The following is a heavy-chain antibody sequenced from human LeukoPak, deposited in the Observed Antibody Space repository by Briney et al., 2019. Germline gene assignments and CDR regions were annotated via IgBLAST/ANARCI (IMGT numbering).Heavy chain of an antibody. CDR1: GFTVSNNY. D-gene: IGHD1-26*01. CDR2: IYSGGST. Sequence: GGSLRLSCAASGFTVSNNYMSWVRQAPRKGLEWVSVIYSGGSTYYADSVKGRFTISRDNSKNTLYLQMNSLRAEGTAVYYCARIYSGSYSDYWGRGTLVTVSS. J-gene: IGHJ4*02. V-gene: IGHV3-53*01. CDR3: ARIYSGSYSDY.